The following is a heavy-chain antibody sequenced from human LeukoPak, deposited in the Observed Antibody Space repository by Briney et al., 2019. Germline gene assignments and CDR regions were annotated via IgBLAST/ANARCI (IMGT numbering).Heavy chain of an antibody. J-gene: IGHJ1*01. D-gene: IGHD1-1*01. V-gene: IGHV3-9*01. Sequence: GGSLRLSCVASGFTFADHAMHWVRRAPGQGLEWVTGINWNNDGIVYAASVKGRFTVSRDNAKNTLYLQMNGLRPEDTAFYYCARDDYNTLGYNFHHWGQGTLVTVSP. CDR1: GFTFADHA. CDR2: INWNNDGI. CDR3: ARDDYNTLGYNFHH.